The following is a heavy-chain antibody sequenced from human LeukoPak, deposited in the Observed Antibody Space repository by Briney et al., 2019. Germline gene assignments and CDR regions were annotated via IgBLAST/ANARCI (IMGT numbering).Heavy chain of an antibody. D-gene: IGHD2-2*01. CDR2: ISSSSSYI. Sequence: GGSLRLSCAASGFTFSSYSMNWVRQAPGKGLEWVSSISSSSSYIYYADSVKGRFTISRDNAKKSLYLQMNSLRDEDTAVYYCAREGDCSSTSCYVGGFDYWGQGTLVTVSS. CDR3: AREGDCSSTSCYVGGFDY. V-gene: IGHV3-21*01. CDR1: GFTFSSYS. J-gene: IGHJ4*02.